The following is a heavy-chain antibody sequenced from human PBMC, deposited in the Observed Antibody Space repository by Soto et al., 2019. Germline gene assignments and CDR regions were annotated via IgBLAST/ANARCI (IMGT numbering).Heavy chain of an antibody. CDR2: IYYSGST. CDR1: GGSISSGGYY. D-gene: IGHD2-2*01. Sequence: SETLSLTCTVSGGSISSGGYYWSWIRQHPGKGLEWIGYIYYSGSTYYNPSLKSRVTISVDTSKNQFSLKLSSVTAADTAVYYCARDRRDCSSTSCYFSGYGMDVWGQGTTVTVSS. CDR3: ARDRRDCSSTSCYFSGYGMDV. V-gene: IGHV4-31*03. J-gene: IGHJ6*02.